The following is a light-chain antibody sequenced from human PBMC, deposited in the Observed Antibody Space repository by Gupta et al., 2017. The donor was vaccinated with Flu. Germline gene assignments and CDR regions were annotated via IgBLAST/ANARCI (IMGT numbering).Light chain of an antibody. Sequence: QLVLTQSSSASASLGASVKLTCTLSSGYTDYASAWHQQQPGKGTRFLMRINRDGSHTKGDGIPDRFSGSKSGAERYLTISGLQSEDEADYYCQTWGPGIRVFGGGTRLTVL. J-gene: IGLJ2*01. CDR1: SGYTDYA. V-gene: IGLV4-69*01. CDR3: QTWGPGIRV. CDR2: INRDGSH.